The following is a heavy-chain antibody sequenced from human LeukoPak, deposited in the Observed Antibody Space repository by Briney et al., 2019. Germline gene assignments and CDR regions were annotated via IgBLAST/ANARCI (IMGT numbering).Heavy chain of an antibody. CDR2: INPSGGST. CDR3: ARARRDNYYDSSGYDSGYMDV. CDR1: GYTFTSYY. J-gene: IGHJ6*03. V-gene: IGHV1-46*01. Sequence: ASVKVSCEASGYTFTSYYMHWVRQAPGQGLEWMGIINPSGGSTSYAQKFQGRVTMTRDMSTSTVYMELSSLRSEDTAVYYCARARRDNYYDSSGYDSGYMDVWGKGTTVTVSS. D-gene: IGHD3-22*01.